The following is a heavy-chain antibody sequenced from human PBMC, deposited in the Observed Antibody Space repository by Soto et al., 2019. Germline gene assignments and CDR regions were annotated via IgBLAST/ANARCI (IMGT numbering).Heavy chain of an antibody. CDR2: ISAYNGNT. CDR3: ARGGTPIDY. CDR1: GYTFTYFG. Sequence: ASVKVSCKTSGYTFTYFGLSWVRQAPGQGLEWMGWISAYNGNTNYAQNFQGRVTMTTDTSTSTAYMELRSLRSDDTAVYYCARGGTPIDYWSQGTLVTVSS. V-gene: IGHV1-18*01. D-gene: IGHD3-16*01. J-gene: IGHJ4*02.